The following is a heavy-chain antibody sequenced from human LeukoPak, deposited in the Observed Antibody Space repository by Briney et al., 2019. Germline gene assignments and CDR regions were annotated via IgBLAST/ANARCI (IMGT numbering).Heavy chain of an antibody. CDR2: IQYDGSIK. J-gene: IGHJ5*02. D-gene: IGHD6-19*01. CDR3: TRDSGSGWYEAHFDP. Sequence: GGSLRLSCAASGFTFNTYGMHWLRQAPGKGLEWVAFIQYDGSIKYYGDSVKGRFTISRDNYKNTIYLQMNSLRTEDTAMYYCTRDSGSGWYEAHFDPWGQGTLVTVSS. V-gene: IGHV3-30*02. CDR1: GFTFNTYG.